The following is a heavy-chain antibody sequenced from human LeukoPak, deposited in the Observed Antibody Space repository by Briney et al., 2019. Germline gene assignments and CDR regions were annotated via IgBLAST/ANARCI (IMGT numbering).Heavy chain of an antibody. D-gene: IGHD2-2*01. J-gene: IGHJ4*02. V-gene: IGHV1-2*02. Sequence: ASVKVSCKASGYTFTGYYMHWVRQAPGQGLEWMGVINPNSGGTNYAQKFQGRVTMTRDTSISTDYMELRRLRSDDTDVYYCARALRARGTSTSSATNPDYWGQGTLVTVSS. CDR1: GYTFTGYY. CDR3: ARALRARGTSTSSATNPDY. CDR2: INPNSGGT.